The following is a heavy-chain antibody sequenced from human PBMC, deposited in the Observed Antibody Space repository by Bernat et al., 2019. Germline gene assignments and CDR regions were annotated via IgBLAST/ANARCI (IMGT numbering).Heavy chain of an antibody. D-gene: IGHD2/OR15-2a*01. J-gene: IGHJ2*01. CDR1: GFTFSSYA. CDR2: ISGSGGST. V-gene: IGHV3-23*01. Sequence: EVQLLESGGGLVQPGGSLRLSCAASGFTFSSYAMSWVRQAPGKGLEWVTAISGSGGSTYYADSVKGRFTISRDNSKNTLYLQMNSLRAEDTAVYYCAKDGVVSYWYFDLWGRGTLVTVSS. CDR3: AKDGVVSYWYFDL.